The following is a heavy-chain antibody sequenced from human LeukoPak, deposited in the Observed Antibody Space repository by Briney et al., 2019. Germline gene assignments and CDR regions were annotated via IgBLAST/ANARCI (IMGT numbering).Heavy chain of an antibody. J-gene: IGHJ5*02. CDR2: ISAYNGNT. D-gene: IGHD2-15*01. CDR3: AREPNCSGGSCYSYWFDP. Sequence: ASVKVSCKASGYTFTSYGISWVRQAPGQGLEWMGWISAYNGNTNYAQKLQGRVTMTTDTSTSTAYMELRSLRSDDTAVYYCAREPNCSGGSCYSYWFDPWGQGTLVTVSS. V-gene: IGHV1-18*01. CDR1: GYTFTSYG.